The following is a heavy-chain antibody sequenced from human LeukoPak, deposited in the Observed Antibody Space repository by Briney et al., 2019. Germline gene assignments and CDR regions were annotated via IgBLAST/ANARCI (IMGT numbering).Heavy chain of an antibody. CDR1: GFTFSSYA. J-gene: IGHJ4*02. CDR3: AKGSHCGGDCYFFDY. Sequence: GGSLRLSCAASGFTFSSYAMSWVRQAPGKVLEWVSAISGSGGSTYYADSVKGRFTISRDNSKNTLYLQMNSLRAEDTAVYYCAKGSHCGGDCYFFDYWGQGTLVTVSS. CDR2: ISGSGGST. D-gene: IGHD2-21*02. V-gene: IGHV3-23*01.